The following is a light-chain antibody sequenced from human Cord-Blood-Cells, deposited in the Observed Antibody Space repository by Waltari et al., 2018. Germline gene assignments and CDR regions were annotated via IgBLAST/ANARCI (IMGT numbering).Light chain of an antibody. CDR1: QSISSR. Sequence: DIQMTQSPSTLSASVGDRVTIPCRASQSISSRLALYQQKPGKVPKLLIYKASSLESGVPSRFSGSGSGTEFTLTISSLQPDDFATYYCQQYNSYSTFGQGTKVEIK. CDR2: KAS. V-gene: IGKV1-5*03. CDR3: QQYNSYST. J-gene: IGKJ1*01.